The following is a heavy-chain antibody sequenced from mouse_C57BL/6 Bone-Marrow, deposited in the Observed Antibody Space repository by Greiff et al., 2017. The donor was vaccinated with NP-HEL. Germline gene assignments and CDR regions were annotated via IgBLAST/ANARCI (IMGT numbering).Heavy chain of an antibody. Sequence: EVKLQQSGPELVKPGASVKISCKASGYSFTGYYMNWVKQSPEKSLEWIGEINPSTGGTTYNQKFKAKATLTVDKSSSTAYMQLKSLTSEDSAVYYCARPHGSSYAYWGQGTLVTVSA. CDR3: ARPHGSSYAY. J-gene: IGHJ3*01. CDR1: GYSFTGYY. CDR2: INPSTGGT. V-gene: IGHV1-42*01. D-gene: IGHD1-1*01.